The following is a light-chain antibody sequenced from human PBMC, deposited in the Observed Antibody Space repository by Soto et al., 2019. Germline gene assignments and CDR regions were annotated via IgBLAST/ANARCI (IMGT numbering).Light chain of an antibody. CDR1: SSDVGGYDY. CDR3: SSYAGSNMGV. J-gene: IGLJ1*01. CDR2: EVT. Sequence: QSVLTQPPSASGSPGQSVTISCTGVSSDVGGYDYVSWYQQHPGKPPKLIIYEVTQRPSGVPDRFSGSKSGNTASLTVSGLQAEDDADYYCSSYAGSNMGVFGTGTKVTVL. V-gene: IGLV2-8*01.